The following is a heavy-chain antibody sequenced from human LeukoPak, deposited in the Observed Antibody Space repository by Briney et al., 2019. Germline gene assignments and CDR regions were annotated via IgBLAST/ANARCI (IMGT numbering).Heavy chain of an antibody. V-gene: IGHV3-48*03. D-gene: IGHD3-16*02. CDR1: GFTFSRYG. CDR3: ARVYRGADY. Sequence: GGSLRLSCAASGFTFSRYGMNWGRQAPGKGLEWVSYISSSGSTIYYADSVKGRFTISRDNAKNSLHLQMNSLRAEDTAVYYCARVYRGADYWGQGTLVTVSS. CDR2: ISSSGSTI. J-gene: IGHJ4*02.